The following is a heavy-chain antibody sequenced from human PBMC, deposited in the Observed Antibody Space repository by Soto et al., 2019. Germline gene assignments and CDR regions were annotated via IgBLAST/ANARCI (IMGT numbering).Heavy chain of an antibody. J-gene: IGHJ5*02. V-gene: IGHV3-23*01. CDR3: AKYYYASGSNWFDP. CDR1: GFTLSIND. CDR2: ISGSDGRT. Sequence: VQLLESGGGLVQPGGSLRLSCAASGFTLSINDMTWVRQAPGEGLEWVSSISGSDGRTYYADSVQGRFTIFRDNSKNTLYLQMTSLSVVDTAVYYCAKYYYASGSNWFDPWGRGTLVTVSS. D-gene: IGHD3-10*01.